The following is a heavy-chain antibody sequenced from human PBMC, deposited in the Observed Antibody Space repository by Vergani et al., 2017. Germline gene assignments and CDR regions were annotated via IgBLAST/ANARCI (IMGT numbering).Heavy chain of an antibody. J-gene: IGHJ4*02. CDR3: ARNSQDQLLYRYFDY. Sequence: EVQLVESGGGLVKPGGSLRLSCAASGFTFSSYSMSWVRQAPGKGLEWVSYISSSGSTIYYADSVKGRFTISRDNAKNSLYLQMNSLRAEDTAVYYCARNSQDQLLYRYFDYWGQGTLVTVSS. D-gene: IGHD2-2*02. CDR2: ISSSGSTI. V-gene: IGHV3-21*05. CDR1: GFTFSSYS.